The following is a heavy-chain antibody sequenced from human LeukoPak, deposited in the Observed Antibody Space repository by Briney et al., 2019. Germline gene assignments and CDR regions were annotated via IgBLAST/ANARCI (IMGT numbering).Heavy chain of an antibody. J-gene: IGHJ4*02. CDR1: GGSNISYY. Sequence: SETLSLTCTVSGGSNISYYWSWIRQPPGKGVDWIGYIYYSGMTNYNPSLKSRVTISLDTSKNQFSLKLSSVTAADTAVYYCASADSDDYYIDFWGQGTLVTVSS. CDR3: ASADSDDYYIDF. V-gene: IGHV4-59*01. CDR2: IYYSGMT. D-gene: IGHD4-17*01.